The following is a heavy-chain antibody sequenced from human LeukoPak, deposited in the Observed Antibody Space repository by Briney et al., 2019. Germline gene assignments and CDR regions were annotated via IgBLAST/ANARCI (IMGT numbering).Heavy chain of an antibody. CDR3: AELGITMIGGV. V-gene: IGHV3-11*04. CDR2: ISSSDSNI. J-gene: IGHJ6*04. CDR1: GFTFSDYY. D-gene: IGHD3-10*02. Sequence: GGSLRLSCAASGFTFSDYYMSWIRQAPGKGLEGGSYISSSDSNIYYADSVKGLFTLSRDNAKHSLYLQMNSLRAEDTAVYYCAELGITMIGGVWGKGPTVTISS.